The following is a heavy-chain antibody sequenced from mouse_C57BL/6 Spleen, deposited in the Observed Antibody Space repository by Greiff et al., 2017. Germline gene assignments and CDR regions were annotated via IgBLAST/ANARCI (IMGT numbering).Heavy chain of an antibody. CDR3: ARGAMDY. J-gene: IGHJ4*01. CDR1: GYTFTSYW. V-gene: IGHV1-59*01. CDR2: IDPSDSYT. Sequence: VQLQQPGAELVRPGTSVKLSCKASGYTFTSYWMHWVKQRPGQGLEWIGVIDPSDSYTNYNQKFKGKATLTVDTASSTAYMPLSSLTSEDSAVYYCARGAMDYWGQGTSVTVSS.